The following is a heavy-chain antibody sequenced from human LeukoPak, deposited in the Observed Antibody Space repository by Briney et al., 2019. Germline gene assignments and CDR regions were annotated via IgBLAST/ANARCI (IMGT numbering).Heavy chain of an antibody. J-gene: IGHJ4*02. Sequence: SQTLSLTCTVSGGSISSGSYYWSWIRQPAGKGLEWIGRIYTSGSTNYNPSLKSRVTISVDTSKNQFSLKLSSVTAADTAVYYCARESTSDLRFSFDYWGQGTLVTVSS. D-gene: IGHD3-3*01. V-gene: IGHV4-61*02. CDR3: ARESTSDLRFSFDY. CDR1: GGSISSGSYY. CDR2: IYTSGST.